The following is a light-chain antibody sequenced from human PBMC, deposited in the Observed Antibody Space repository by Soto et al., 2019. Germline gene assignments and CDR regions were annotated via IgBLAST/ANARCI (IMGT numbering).Light chain of an antibody. CDR2: KVS. V-gene: IGKV1-5*03. CDR3: QQYYGPWT. Sequence: DFQMTQSPSTLSASVGDRVTITCRASQSINNWLAWYQRKPGQAPKFLIYKVSSLESGVPSRFSGSGSGTEFTLTIDSLQPGASATYYFQQYYGPWTFGQGTKVEIK. CDR1: QSINNW. J-gene: IGKJ1*01.